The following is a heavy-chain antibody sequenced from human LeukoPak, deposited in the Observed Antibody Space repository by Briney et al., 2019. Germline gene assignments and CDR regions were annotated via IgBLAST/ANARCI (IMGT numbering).Heavy chain of an antibody. D-gene: IGHD1-1*01. CDR3: ARPLGQGNEYGMDV. CDR2: INHSGST. Sequence: SETLSLTCAVYGGSFSGYYWSWIRQSPGKGLEWIGEINHSGSTNYNPSLKSRVTISVDTSKNQFSLKLTSVTAADTAVYYCARPLGQGNEYGMDVWGQGTTVAVSS. V-gene: IGHV4-34*01. J-gene: IGHJ6*02. CDR1: GGSFSGYY.